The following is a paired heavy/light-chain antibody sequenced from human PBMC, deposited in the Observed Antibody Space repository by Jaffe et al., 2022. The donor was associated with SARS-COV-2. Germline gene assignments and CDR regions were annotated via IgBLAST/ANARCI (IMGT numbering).Heavy chain of an antibody. Sequence: QVQLVQSGAEVKKPGFSVKVSCKASGGTLSGHTISWVRQAPGQGLEWMGGIIPVFASATYTQDFQGRLTITADKSTNTAYMELSTLRFEDTAVYYCALGWSGYGNFDSWGQGTLVTVSS. D-gene: IGHD5-12*01. CDR2: IIPVFASA. J-gene: IGHJ4*02. CDR1: GGTLSGHT. V-gene: IGHV1-69*06. CDR3: ALGWSGYGNFDS.
Light chain of an antibody. CDR2: LGS. CDR1: QSLLHNNGNNY. Sequence: DTAMTQSPLSLPVTPGEPASISCRSSQSLLHNNGNNYLDWYLQKPGQSPQLLIYLGSSRASGVSDRFSGSGSGTDFTLKISRVEAEDVGVYYCMQTLQTPITFGQGTRLEIK. CDR3: MQTLQTPIT. V-gene: IGKV2-28*01. J-gene: IGKJ5*01.